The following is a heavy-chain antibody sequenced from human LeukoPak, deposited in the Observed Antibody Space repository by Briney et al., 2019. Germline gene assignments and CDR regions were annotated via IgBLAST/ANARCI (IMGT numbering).Heavy chain of an antibody. Sequence: GGSLRPSCAASGFTFSSYWMTWVRQAPGKGLEWVANIKQDGSEKYYVDSVKGRFTISRDNAKNSLYLQMNSLRAEDTAVYYCARAGLLWFGESKSDYWGQGTLVTVSS. J-gene: IGHJ4*02. CDR2: IKQDGSEK. CDR1: GFTFSSYW. D-gene: IGHD3-10*01. CDR3: ARAGLLWFGESKSDY. V-gene: IGHV3-7*03.